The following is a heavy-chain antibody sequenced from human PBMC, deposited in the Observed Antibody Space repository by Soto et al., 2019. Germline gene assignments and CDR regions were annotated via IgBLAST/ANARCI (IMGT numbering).Heavy chain of an antibody. V-gene: IGHV4-59*01. D-gene: IGHD2-2*03. CDR2: IYYSGST. CDR1: GGTISGWY. J-gene: IGHJ4*02. CDR3: AREGNLGRWIQPLDS. Sequence: SETLSLTCTVSGGTISGWYWSWIRQPPGKGLEWIGYIYYSGSTNCNPSLKSRVTMSVDTSKNHFSLKLISVTTADTAVYFCAREGNLGRWIQPLDSWGQGTLVTVSS.